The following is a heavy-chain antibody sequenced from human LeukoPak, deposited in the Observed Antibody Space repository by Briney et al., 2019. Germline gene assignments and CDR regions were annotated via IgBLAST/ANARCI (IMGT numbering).Heavy chain of an antibody. Sequence: SETLSLTCTVSGYSISSGYYWGWIRQPPGKGLEWIGSIYHSGSTYYNPSLKSRVTISVDTSNNQFSLRPSSVTAADTAVYYCARVQDMVVPAARDHYGMDVWGQGTTVTVSS. CDR2: IYHSGST. CDR1: GYSISSGYY. V-gene: IGHV4-38-2*02. J-gene: IGHJ6*02. D-gene: IGHD2-2*01. CDR3: ARVQDMVVPAARDHYGMDV.